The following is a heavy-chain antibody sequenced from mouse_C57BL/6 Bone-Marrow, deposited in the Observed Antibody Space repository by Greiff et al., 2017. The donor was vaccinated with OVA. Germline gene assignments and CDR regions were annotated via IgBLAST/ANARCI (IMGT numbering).Heavy chain of an antibody. V-gene: IGHV1-26*01. CDR3: ARYNYGSSYYAMDY. CDR1: GYTFTDYY. CDR2: INPNNGGT. D-gene: IGHD1-1*01. Sequence: VQLQQSGPELVKPGASVKISCKASGYTFTDYYMNWVKQSHGKSLEWIGDINPNNGGTSYNQKFKGKATLTVDKSSSTAYMELRSLTSEDSAVYYCARYNYGSSYYAMDYWGQGTSVTVSS. J-gene: IGHJ4*01.